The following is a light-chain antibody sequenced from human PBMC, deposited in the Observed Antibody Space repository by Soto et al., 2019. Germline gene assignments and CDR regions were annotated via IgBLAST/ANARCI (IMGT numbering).Light chain of an antibody. CDR2: GVS. V-gene: IGKV3-15*01. J-gene: IGKJ4*01. CDR3: QQYSSWPLT. CDR1: QSVINSY. Sequence: IVMTQSPATLSVSPGERATLSCRASQSVINSYLAWYQQKPGQAPRLLIYGVSTRATGIPARFSGSGSGTEFTLTISSLQSEDFAVYYCQQYSSWPLTFGGGTKVEIK.